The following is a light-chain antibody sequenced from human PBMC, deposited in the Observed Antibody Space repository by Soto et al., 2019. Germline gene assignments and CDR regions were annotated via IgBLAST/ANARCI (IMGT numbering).Light chain of an antibody. J-gene: IGKJ5*01. V-gene: IGKV3-11*01. CDR2: DVS. CDR3: QQFHSFPIT. CDR1: QSVSSY. Sequence: EIVLTQSPATLSLSPGERATLSCRASQSVSSYLIWYQQKPGQAPRLLIYDVSNRATGIPARFSGSGSRTEFTLTINSLQPEDYATYYCQQFHSFPITFGQGTRLEIK.